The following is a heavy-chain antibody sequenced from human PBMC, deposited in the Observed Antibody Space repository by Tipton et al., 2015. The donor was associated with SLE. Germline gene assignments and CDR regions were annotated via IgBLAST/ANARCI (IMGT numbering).Heavy chain of an antibody. J-gene: IGHJ4*02. V-gene: IGHV4-61*09. CDR2: IYSSGNT. CDR1: GGSISSGGYY. CDR3: ARDAGGYGDYLDY. Sequence: TLSLTCTVSGGSISSGGYYWSWIRQPPGKGLEWIGDIYSSGNTKYNPSLKSRVTMSVDTSKNQFSLRLRSVTAADTAMYYCARDAGGYGDYLDYWGQGTLVTVSS. D-gene: IGHD4-17*01.